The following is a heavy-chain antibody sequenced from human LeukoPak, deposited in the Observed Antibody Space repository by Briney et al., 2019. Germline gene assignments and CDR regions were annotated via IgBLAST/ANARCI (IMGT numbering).Heavy chain of an antibody. D-gene: IGHD3-16*01. Sequence: PSETLSLTCAASGYSISSGYYWGWSRQPPGKRLEGTGSIYHSGSTYYNPSLKSRVTISVDTSKNQFSLKLSSLTAADTAVYYCARADVWGQGFDYWGQGTLVTVSS. CDR1: GYSISSGYY. V-gene: IGHV4-38-2*01. J-gene: IGHJ4*02. CDR2: IYHSGST. CDR3: ARADVWGQGFDY.